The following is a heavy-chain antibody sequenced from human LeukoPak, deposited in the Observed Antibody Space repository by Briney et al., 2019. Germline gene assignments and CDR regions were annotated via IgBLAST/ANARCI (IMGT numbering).Heavy chain of an antibody. V-gene: IGHV4-39*01. CDR1: GGSISSSSYY. J-gene: IGHJ4*02. D-gene: IGHD6-13*01. Sequence: PSETLSLTCTVSGGSISSSSYYWGWIRQPPGKGLEWIGSIYYSGSTYYNPSLKSRVTISVDTSENQFSLKLSSVTAADTAVYYCARRKQLGQLDYWGQGTLVTVSS. CDR2: IYYSGST. CDR3: ARRKQLGQLDY.